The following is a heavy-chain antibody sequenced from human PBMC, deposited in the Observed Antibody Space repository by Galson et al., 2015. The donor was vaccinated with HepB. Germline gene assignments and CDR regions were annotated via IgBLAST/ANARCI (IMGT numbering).Heavy chain of an antibody. CDR3: AHTSDSSRRGPKLGFDY. CDR1: GFSLSTSGVG. J-gene: IGHJ4*02. V-gene: IGHV2-5*02. CDR2: IYWDDDK. Sequence: LVKPTQTLTLTCTFSGFSLSTSGVGVGWIRQPPGKALEWLALIYWDDDKRYSPSLKSRLTITKDTSKNQVVLTLTNMDPVDTATYYCAHTSDSSRRGPKLGFDYWGQGTLLAASS. D-gene: IGHD3-22*01.